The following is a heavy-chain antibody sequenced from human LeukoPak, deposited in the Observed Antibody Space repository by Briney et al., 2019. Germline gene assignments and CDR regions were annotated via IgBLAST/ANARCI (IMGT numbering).Heavy chain of an antibody. CDR3: ASDLVWGSLDY. CDR1: GFTFSTYW. V-gene: IGHV3-74*01. D-gene: IGHD3-16*01. Sequence: GGSLRLSCAASGFTFSTYWMHWVRQAPGKGLVWVSRINSDGSSISYADSVKGRFTISRDNAKNTLYLQVNSLRAEDTAVYYCASDLVWGSLDYWGQGTLVTVSS. CDR2: INSDGSSI. J-gene: IGHJ4*02.